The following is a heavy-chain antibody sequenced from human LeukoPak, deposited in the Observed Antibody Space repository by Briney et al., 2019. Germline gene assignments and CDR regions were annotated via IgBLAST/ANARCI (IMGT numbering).Heavy chain of an antibody. CDR1: GFTFSSYG. CDR3: AKDFGAYIVATSLFDY. V-gene: IGHV3-30*18. CDR2: ISYDGSNK. Sequence: PGRSLRLSCAASGFTFSSYGMHWVRQAPGKGLEWVAVISYDGSNKYYADSVKGRFTISRDNSKNTLYLQMNSLRAEDTAVYYCAKDFGAYIVATSLFDYWGQGTLVTASS. J-gene: IGHJ4*02. D-gene: IGHD5-12*01.